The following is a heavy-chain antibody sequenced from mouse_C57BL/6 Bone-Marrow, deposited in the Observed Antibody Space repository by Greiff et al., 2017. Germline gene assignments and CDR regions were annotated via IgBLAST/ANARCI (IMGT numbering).Heavy chain of an antibody. CDR1: GYTFTSYW. V-gene: IGHV1-69*01. J-gene: IGHJ4*01. D-gene: IGHD2-3*01. CDR3: ARGLLRRAMDY. CDR2: IDPSDGYT. Sequence: QVQLQQPGAELVMPGASVKLSCKASGYTFTSYWMHWVKQRPGQGLEWIGEIDPSDGYTNYNQKFKGKSTLTVDKSSSTAYMQLSSLTSEDSAVYYCARGLLRRAMDYWGQGTSVTVSS.